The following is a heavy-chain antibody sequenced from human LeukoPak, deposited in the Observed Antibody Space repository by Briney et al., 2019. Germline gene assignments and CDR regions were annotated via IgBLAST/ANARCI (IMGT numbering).Heavy chain of an antibody. J-gene: IGHJ4*02. CDR2: INAGNGRT. V-gene: IGHV1-3*01. D-gene: IGHD3-10*01. CDR1: GYTIRSYA. CDR3: ASGGGYTYGFGD. Sequence: ASVKVSCKASGYTIRSYAMYWVRQVPGQRLEWMGWINAGNGRTENSQKFQGRVTITRDISASTLYMELSSLTSEDTAVYYCASGGGYTYGFGDWGQGTLVTVSS.